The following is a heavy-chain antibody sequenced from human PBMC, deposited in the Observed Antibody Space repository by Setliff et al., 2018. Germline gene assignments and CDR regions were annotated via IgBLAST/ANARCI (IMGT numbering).Heavy chain of an antibody. J-gene: IGHJ6*03. Sequence: ASVKVSCKASGDPFSAYGVSWVRQAPGQGLEWMGAIIPVLGMTDYAQKFQGRLTITADQSTATVYMELSSLRFDDTARYYFARGPSPTVTPSRLIYFYHMDVWGTGTTVTVS. D-gene: IGHD4-17*01. CDR3: ARGPSPTVTPSRLIYFYHMDV. CDR1: GDPFSAYG. CDR2: IIPVLGMT. V-gene: IGHV1-69*10.